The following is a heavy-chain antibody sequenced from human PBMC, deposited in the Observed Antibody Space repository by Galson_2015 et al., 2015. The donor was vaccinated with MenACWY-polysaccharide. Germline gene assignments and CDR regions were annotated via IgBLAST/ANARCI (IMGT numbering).Heavy chain of an antibody. CDR3: AREGSRIVFHAVDI. J-gene: IGHJ3*02. D-gene: IGHD2-2*01. V-gene: IGHV3-33*01. CDR2: IQYDESNK. CDR1: GSRFSNSG. Sequence: SLRLSCAASGSRFSNSGMHWVRQAPGKGLEWVAVIQYDESNKVYADSVKGRFTISRDNSKNTVFLEMNTLGVEDTAVYYCAREGSRIVFHAVDIWGQGTMVT.